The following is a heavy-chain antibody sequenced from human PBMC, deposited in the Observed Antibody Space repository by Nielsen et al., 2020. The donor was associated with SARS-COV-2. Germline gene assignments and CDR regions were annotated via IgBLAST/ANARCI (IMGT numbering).Heavy chain of an antibody. CDR3: ARGGRIAVADTGHWFDP. CDR1: VGSFSGYS. Sequence: SETLSLTCAVYVGSFSGYSWSWIRQPPGKGLEWIGCIYYSGNTNHNPSLKSRVTISVDTSKNQFSLKLNSVTAADTAVYYCARGGRIAVADTGHWFDPWGQGTLVTVSS. CDR2: IYYSGNT. D-gene: IGHD6-19*01. V-gene: IGHV4-59*01. J-gene: IGHJ5*02.